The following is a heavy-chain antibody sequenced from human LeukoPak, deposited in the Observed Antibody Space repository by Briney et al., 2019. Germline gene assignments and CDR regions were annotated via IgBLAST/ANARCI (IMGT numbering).Heavy chain of an antibody. CDR3: ARDYNCYFDC. D-gene: IGHD1-20*01. CDR1: RFTFSSYA. CDR2: IRYDGSKE. Sequence: GRSLRLSCAASRFTFSSYAMSWVSQAPGKGLEWVAVIRYDGSKEYYADSVKGRFTISRDNSKNTVFLQMNSLRAEDTAVYYCARDYNCYFDCWGQGTLVTVSS. V-gene: IGHV3-33*08. J-gene: IGHJ4*02.